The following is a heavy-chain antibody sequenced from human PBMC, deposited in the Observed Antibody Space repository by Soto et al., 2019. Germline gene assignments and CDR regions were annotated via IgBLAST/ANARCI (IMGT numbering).Heavy chain of an antibody. CDR2: ISPYFGNT. CDR3: ARVLRYCSSTSCYTDAFDI. V-gene: IGHV1-18*01. J-gene: IGHJ3*02. Sequence: ASVKVSCKASGYTFTSYAISWVRQAPGQGLEWMGGISPYFGNTNYAQKFQGRVTITADASTSTAYMELSSLRSDDTAVYYCARVLRYCSSTSCYTDAFDIWGQGTMVTVSS. CDR1: GYTFTSYA. D-gene: IGHD2-2*02.